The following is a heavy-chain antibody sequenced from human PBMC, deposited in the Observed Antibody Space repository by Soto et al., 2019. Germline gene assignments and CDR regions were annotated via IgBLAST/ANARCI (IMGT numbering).Heavy chain of an antibody. J-gene: IGHJ6*01. D-gene: IGHD1-1*01. CDR3: AKAPRNDYYYGMDV. Sequence: EVQVLESGGGLVQPGGSLRLSCAASGFTFGSYVMSWLRQAPGKGLEWVSAISRSGADTYYADSVKGRFTISRDNSKNTLYMQVNSLRTEDTAVYYCAKAPRNDYYYGMDVW. CDR1: GFTFGSYV. V-gene: IGHV3-23*01. CDR2: ISRSGADT.